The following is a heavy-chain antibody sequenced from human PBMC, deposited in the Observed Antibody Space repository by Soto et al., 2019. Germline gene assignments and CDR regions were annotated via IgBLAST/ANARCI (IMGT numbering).Heavy chain of an antibody. V-gene: IGHV1-18*01. CDR2: ISAYNGNT. Sequence: ASVKVSCKASGYTFTSYGISWVRQAPGQGLEWMGWISAYNGNTNYAQKLQGRVTMTTDTSTSTAYMELRSLRSDDTAVYYCARGEGEDFWSGYSRSFEYWGKGSLGTVGS. CDR1: GYTFTSYG. J-gene: IGHJ4*02. CDR3: ARGEGEDFWSGYSRSFEY. D-gene: IGHD3-3*01.